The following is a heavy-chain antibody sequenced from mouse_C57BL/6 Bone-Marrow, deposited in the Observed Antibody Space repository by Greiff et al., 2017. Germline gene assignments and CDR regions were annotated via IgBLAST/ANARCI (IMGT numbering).Heavy chain of an antibody. V-gene: IGHV1-49*01. J-gene: IGHJ4*01. CDR2: FTLYSDAT. D-gene: IGHD1-1*02. CDR1: YFAFMASA. CDR3: ASGDYGRLYAMDY. Sequence: LQQSGAELVRPGSSVKLSCKDSYFAFMASAMHWVKQRPGHGLAWIGSFTLYSDATEYSENFKGKATLTANTSSSTAYMELSSLTSEDAAVYYCASGDYGRLYAMDYWGQGTSVTVSS.